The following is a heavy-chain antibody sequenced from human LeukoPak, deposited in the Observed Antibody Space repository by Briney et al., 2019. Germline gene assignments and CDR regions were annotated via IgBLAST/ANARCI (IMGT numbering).Heavy chain of an antibody. V-gene: IGHV3-30*04. CDR3: ARDALNSAGRPTTGSDS. CDR2: MSSDERTK. CDR1: GFTFRSFA. Sequence: GTSLRLSCVASGFTFRSFAMHWVRQAPGKGLEWVAVMSSDERTKYHTESVEGRFTVCRDNSRHTLFLEMNSLRIDDTALYYCARDALNSAGRPTTGSDSWGQGTLVTVSP. J-gene: IGHJ4*02. D-gene: IGHD6-25*01.